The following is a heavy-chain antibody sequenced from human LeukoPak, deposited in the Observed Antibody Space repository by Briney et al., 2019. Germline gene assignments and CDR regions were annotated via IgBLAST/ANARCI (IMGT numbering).Heavy chain of an antibody. D-gene: IGHD5-24*01. J-gene: IGHJ4*02. Sequence: SQTLSLTCTVSGGSINSGDYYWSWVRQPPGKGLEWIGYIYYSGSTYYYPSLKSRFTISVDTSKNQFSLKLSFVTAADTAVYYCARVAAATTNPRFDYWGQGTLGTVSS. CDR2: IYYSGST. V-gene: IGHV4-31*03. CDR3: ARVAAATTNPRFDY. CDR1: GGSINSGDYY.